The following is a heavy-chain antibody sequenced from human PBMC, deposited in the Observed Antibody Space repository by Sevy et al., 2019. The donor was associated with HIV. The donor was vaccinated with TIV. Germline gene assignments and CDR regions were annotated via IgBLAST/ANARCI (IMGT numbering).Heavy chain of an antibody. D-gene: IGHD6-19*01. V-gene: IGHV3-21*01. CDR3: ARGASVAGRGGFDF. J-gene: IGHJ4*02. Sequence: GESLKISCAASGFTFSASTINWVRQAPGKGLEWISSISSSGSYIHYADSVKDRFTISRDNAKSSLYLQLNGLRAEDTAVYYCARGASVAGRGGFDFWGQGTLVTVSS. CDR2: ISSSGSYI. CDR1: GFTFSAST.